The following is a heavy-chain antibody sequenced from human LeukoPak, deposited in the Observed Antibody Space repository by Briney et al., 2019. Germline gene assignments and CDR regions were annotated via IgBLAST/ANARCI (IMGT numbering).Heavy chain of an antibody. CDR2: ISGSGGST. CDR1: GFTFSSYA. Sequence: PGESLRPSCAASGFTFSSYAMSWVRQAPGKGLEWVSAISGSGGSTYYADSVKGRFTISRDNSKNTLYLQMNSLRAEDTAVYYCAKASTVALLWFGELFDYWGQGTLVTVSS. J-gene: IGHJ4*02. V-gene: IGHV3-23*01. CDR3: AKASTVALLWFGELFDY. D-gene: IGHD3-10*01.